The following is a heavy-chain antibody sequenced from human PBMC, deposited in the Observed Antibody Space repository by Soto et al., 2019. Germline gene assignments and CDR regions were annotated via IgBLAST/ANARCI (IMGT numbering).Heavy chain of an antibody. CDR2: IYYSGST. V-gene: IGHV4-61*01. CDR1: GGSVRSGSYY. J-gene: IGHJ4*02. CDR3: ARDCGGSGDY. D-gene: IGHD2-21*01. Sequence: SDALSLTCTVFGGSVRSGSYYWSWIRQPPGKGLEWIGYIYYSGSTNYNPSLKSRVTISVDTSKNQFSLKLSSVTAADTAAYYCARDCGGSGDYWGQGTLVTVSS.